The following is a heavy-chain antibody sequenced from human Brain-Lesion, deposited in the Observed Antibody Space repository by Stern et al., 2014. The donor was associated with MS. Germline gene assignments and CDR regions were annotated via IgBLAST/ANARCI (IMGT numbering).Heavy chain of an antibody. CDR3: ARSPATPSGYDRFDY. D-gene: IGHD5-12*01. CDR2: IFPRDSNT. CDR1: GYLFDDYW. Sequence: VQLVQSGAEVKKPGESLKISCEASGYLFDDYWIGWVRQMSGRGLELVAIIFPRDSNTRYSPSVQGQVTIPAKKPISPAFLQGSSLKPSDPAIYYCARSPATPSGYDRFDYWGQGALVTVSS. V-gene: IGHV5-51*04. J-gene: IGHJ4*02.